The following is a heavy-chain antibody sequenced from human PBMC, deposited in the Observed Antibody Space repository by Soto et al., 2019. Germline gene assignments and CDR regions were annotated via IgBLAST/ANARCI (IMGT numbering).Heavy chain of an antibody. V-gene: IGHV1-69*13. D-gene: IGHD3-22*01. Sequence: SVKVSCKASGGTFSSYAISWVRQAPGQGLEWMGGIIPIFGTANYAQKFQGRVTITADESTSTAYMELSSLRSEDTAVYYCAREGRYYYDSSGYSDYWGQGTLVTVSS. CDR2: IIPIFGTA. J-gene: IGHJ4*02. CDR1: GGTFSSYA. CDR3: AREGRYYYDSSGYSDY.